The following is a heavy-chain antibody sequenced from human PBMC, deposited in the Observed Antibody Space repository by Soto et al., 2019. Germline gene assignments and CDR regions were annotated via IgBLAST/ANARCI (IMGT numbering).Heavy chain of an antibody. Sequence: GGSLRLSCAASGFTFSNAWMSWVRQAPGKGLELVGRIKRNVDGGRTDYAAPVRGRFTVSRDDSKNTLYLEMSSLKNEDTAVYYCFVDRRDNGDIKFDYRAQRILDTGSS. J-gene: IGHJ4*02. V-gene: IGHV3-15*01. CDR1: GFTFSNAW. CDR2: IKRNVDGGRT. CDR3: FVDRRDNGDIKFDY. D-gene: IGHD4-17*01.